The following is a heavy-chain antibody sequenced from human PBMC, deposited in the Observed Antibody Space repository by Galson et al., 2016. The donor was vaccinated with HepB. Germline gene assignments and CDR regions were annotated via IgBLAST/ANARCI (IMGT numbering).Heavy chain of an antibody. Sequence: TLSLTCTVSGGSISSGLYYWGWIRQPAGKGLEWIGRIYTSGSTRYNPSLTSRVTTSVDTSKNQFSLKLRYVTAADTAVYYCARDGTDYFDYWGQGTLVTVSS. CDR1: GGSISSGLYY. CDR2: IYTSGST. V-gene: IGHV4-61*02. D-gene: IGHD1-26*01. J-gene: IGHJ4*02. CDR3: ARDGTDYFDY.